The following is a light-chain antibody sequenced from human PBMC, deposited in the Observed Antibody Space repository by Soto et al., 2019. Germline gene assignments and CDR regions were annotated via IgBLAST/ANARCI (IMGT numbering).Light chain of an antibody. Sequence: QSVLTQPPSVSGAPGQRVTISCTGSRSNFGAGYDVHWYQQLPGTAPKLLIYDNNNRPSGVPDRFSASKSGTSASLAITGLQAEDEADYYCQSYDSLSGVVFGGGTKLTVL. CDR1: RSNFGAGYD. V-gene: IGLV1-40*01. CDR2: DNN. J-gene: IGLJ2*01. CDR3: QSYDSLSGVV.